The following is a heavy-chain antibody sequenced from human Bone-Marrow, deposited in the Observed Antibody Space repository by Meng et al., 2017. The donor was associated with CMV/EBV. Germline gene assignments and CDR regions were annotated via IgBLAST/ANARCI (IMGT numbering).Heavy chain of an antibody. J-gene: IGHJ4*02. V-gene: IGHV1-2*02. Sequence: ASVKVSCKPSGYTFTGYYMHWVRQAPGQGLEWMGWSNPNSGGTNYAQKFQGRVTMTRDTSINTAYMELSRLRSDDTAVYYCARGGDDCSSTTCYYYWGQGTLVTVSS. CDR3: ARGGDDCSSTTCYYY. D-gene: IGHD2-2*01. CDR1: GYTFTGYY. CDR2: SNPNSGGT.